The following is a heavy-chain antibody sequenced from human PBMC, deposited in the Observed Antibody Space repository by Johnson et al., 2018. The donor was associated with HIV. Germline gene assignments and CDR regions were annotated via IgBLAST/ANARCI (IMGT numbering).Heavy chain of an antibody. D-gene: IGHD2-21*01. CDR1: GIIFDESA. CDR3: AIDCGGDCYSGSGAFDI. J-gene: IGHJ3*02. CDR2: FSWSSGSI. Sequence: VQLVESGGGLVQPGRSLRLSCAASGIIFDESAMHWVRQAPGKGLEWVSGFSWSSGSIGYADSVKGRFTISRDNAKNSLYLQMNSLRAEDTALYYCAIDCGGDCYSGSGAFDIWGQGTMVTVSS. V-gene: IGHV3-9*01.